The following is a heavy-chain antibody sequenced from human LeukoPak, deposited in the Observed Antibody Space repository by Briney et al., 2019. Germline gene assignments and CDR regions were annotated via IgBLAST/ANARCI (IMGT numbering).Heavy chain of an antibody. D-gene: IGHD1-26*01. V-gene: IGHV3-48*04. Sequence: GGSLRLSCAASALTFSDYSMNWVRQAPGKGLEWISYISSNGSTIYYAASVKGRFTISRDNAKNSLYLQMNSLRAEDTAVYYCARDLPRSGSYLGVDPWGQGTLVTVSS. CDR2: ISSNGSTI. CDR3: ARDLPRSGSYLGVDP. J-gene: IGHJ5*02. CDR1: ALTFSDYS.